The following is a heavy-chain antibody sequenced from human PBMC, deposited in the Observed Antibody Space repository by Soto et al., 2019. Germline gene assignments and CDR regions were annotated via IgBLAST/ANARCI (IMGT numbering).Heavy chain of an antibody. V-gene: IGHV4-30-2*01. J-gene: IGHJ4*02. CDR2: VTHSGTA. Sequence: PSETLSLTCAVSGGSIDSGAFSLSWIRQPPGKGLEWIGYVTHSGTAYSIPSLNGRLTLSVDSSQTQFSLKMTSVNAADSAFYYCARIHWAQSSLDYWGRGILVTVSS. CDR1: GGSIDSGAFS. CDR3: ARIHWAQSSLDY. D-gene: IGHD6-19*01.